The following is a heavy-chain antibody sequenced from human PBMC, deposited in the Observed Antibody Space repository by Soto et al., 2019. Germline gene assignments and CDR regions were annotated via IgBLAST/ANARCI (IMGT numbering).Heavy chain of an antibody. V-gene: IGHV3-74*01. CDR2: IKFDGTTT. Sequence: GGSLRLSCVASGFTFSFHCMHWVRQAPGKGLVWVSRIKFDGTTTNYADSVNGRFAISRDNAKNTVYLQIYSLTAEDTGVYYWGRGIRNYSGVDVWGQGTTVTVSS. CDR1: GFTFSFHC. J-gene: IGHJ6*02. CDR3: GRGIRNYSGVDV.